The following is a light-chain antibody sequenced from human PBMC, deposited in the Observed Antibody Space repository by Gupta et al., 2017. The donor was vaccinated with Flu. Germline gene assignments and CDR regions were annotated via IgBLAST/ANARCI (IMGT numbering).Light chain of an antibody. CDR1: SSDIGSYKF. V-gene: IGLV2-14*02. CDR3: SSYTSSGALV. Sequence: QSALTQPASVSGSPGQSITISCAGTSSDIGSYKFVSWYQQHPGKAPKLIIFEVNRPSGVSYRFSGSKSGSTASLTISGLQTEDEADYYCSSYTSSGALVFGGGTKLTVL. CDR2: EV. J-gene: IGLJ3*02.